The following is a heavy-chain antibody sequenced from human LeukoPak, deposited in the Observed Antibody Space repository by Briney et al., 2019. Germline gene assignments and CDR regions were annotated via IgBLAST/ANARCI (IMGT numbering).Heavy chain of an antibody. J-gene: IGHJ4*02. D-gene: IGHD3-22*01. Sequence: SATLSLTCTVSGGSISSYYWSWIRQPPGKGLEWIGYIYYSGSTNYNPSLKSRVTISVDTSKNQFSLKLSSVTAADTAVYYCARDPLGDYDSSGYYYDYWGQGTLVTVSS. CDR2: IYYSGST. V-gene: IGHV4-59*01. CDR1: GGSISSYY. CDR3: ARDPLGDYDSSGYYYDY.